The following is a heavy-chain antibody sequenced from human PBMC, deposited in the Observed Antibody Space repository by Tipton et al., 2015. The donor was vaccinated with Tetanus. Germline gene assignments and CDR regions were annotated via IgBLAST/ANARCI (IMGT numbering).Heavy chain of an antibody. D-gene: IGHD4-11*01. CDR3: ARNVYTVTNDAFDI. CDR1: GDSISSYY. Sequence: GLVKPSETLSLTCTVSGDSISSYYWNWIRQSPGKGLEWIAFIHHSGLAFSKPSLKSRVSISIDTSQNQFSLRLTSVTAADTAVYFCARNVYTVTNDAFDIWGHGTLVNVSS. CDR2: IHHSGLA. J-gene: IGHJ3*02. V-gene: IGHV4-4*09.